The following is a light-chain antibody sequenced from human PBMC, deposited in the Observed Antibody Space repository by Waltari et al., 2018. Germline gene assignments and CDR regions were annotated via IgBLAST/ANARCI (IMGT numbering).Light chain of an antibody. V-gene: IGKV2-30*02. J-gene: IGKJ3*01. CDR3: GQGAHLPFT. Sequence: DVVMTQSPLSLSITPGQPASISCRSSQNLVQGNGNTYLAWYQQKQGKPPRLLIYQVSNRYSGVPDRFSGSVTGTDFTLKISRVEAYDVGVYYFGQGAHLPFTFGPETKLDIK. CDR1: QNLVQGNGNTY. CDR2: QVS.